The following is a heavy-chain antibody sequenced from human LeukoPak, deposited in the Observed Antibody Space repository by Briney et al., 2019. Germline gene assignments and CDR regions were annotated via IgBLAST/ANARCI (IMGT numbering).Heavy chain of an antibody. CDR1: GYTFTDYY. CDR3: ATVLGSSRSGWYLGWFDP. V-gene: IGHV1-69-2*01. Sequence: ASVKVSFRVSGYTFTDYYMHWVQQAPGKGLEWMGLVDPEDGETIYAEKFQGRVTITADTSTDTAYMELSSLRSEDTAVYYCATVLGSSRSGWYLGWFDPWGQGTLVTVSS. CDR2: VDPEDGET. D-gene: IGHD6-19*01. J-gene: IGHJ5*02.